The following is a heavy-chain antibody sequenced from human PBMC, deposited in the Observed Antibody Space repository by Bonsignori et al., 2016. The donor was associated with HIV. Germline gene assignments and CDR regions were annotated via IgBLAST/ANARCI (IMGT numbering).Heavy chain of an antibody. CDR2: ISISSSSI. Sequence: VRQMPGKGLEWLSYISISSSSIKYADSVKGRFTISRDNARNSLFLQMTSLRDEDTAVYYCARGPRWLEAFDFWGRGTMVTVSS. CDR3: ARGPRWLEAFDF. V-gene: IGHV3-48*02. D-gene: IGHD6-19*01. J-gene: IGHJ3*01.